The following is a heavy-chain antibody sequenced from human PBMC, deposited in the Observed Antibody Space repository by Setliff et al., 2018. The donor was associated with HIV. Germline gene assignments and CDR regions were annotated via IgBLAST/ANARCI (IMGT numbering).Heavy chain of an antibody. D-gene: IGHD3-3*01. V-gene: IGHV3-48*03. J-gene: IGHJ6*02. Sequence: GGSLRLSCAASGFTFRNYKFNWVRQAPGRGLEWVSSISIGSGGAIDYADSVQGRFTISRDNSKNSPYLQMNSLRVEDTAVYYCARDNLYYNLWNGSPVYGMDVWGQGTTVTVSS. CDR3: ARDNLYYNLWNGSPVYGMDV. CDR2: ISIGSGGAI. CDR1: GFTFRNYK.